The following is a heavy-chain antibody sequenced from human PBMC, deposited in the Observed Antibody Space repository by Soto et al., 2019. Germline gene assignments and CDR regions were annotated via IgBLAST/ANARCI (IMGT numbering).Heavy chain of an antibody. V-gene: IGHV3-74*01. CDR2: INNDGSST. D-gene: IGHD5-18*01. Sequence: EVQLVESGGGLVQPGGSLRLSCAASGFTFSSYWMHWVRQAPGKGLVWVARINNDGSSTSYADSVKGRFTISRDNAKNTRYLQLNRLRAADRAVYCCARSVMVRVSAFDIWGQGTMVTVSS. J-gene: IGHJ3*02. CDR1: GFTFSSYW. CDR3: ARSVMVRVSAFDI.